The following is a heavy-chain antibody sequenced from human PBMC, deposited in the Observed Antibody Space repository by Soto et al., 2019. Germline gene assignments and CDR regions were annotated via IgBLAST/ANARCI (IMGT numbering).Heavy chain of an antibody. D-gene: IGHD3-10*01. CDR1: GFTFSSYS. CDR2: ISSSSSYI. J-gene: IGHJ4*02. CDR3: ARDRGSDDPIDY. Sequence: GGSLRLSCAASGFTFSSYSMNWVRQAPGKGLEWVSSISSSSSYIYYADSVKGRFTISRDNDKNSLYLQMNSLRAEDTAVYYCARDRGSDDPIDYWGQGTLVTVSS. V-gene: IGHV3-21*01.